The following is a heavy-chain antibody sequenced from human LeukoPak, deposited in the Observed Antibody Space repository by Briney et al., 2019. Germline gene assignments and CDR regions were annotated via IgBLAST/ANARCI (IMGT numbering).Heavy chain of an antibody. J-gene: IGHJ4*02. Sequence: GASVKVSCKASGYTFATYDINWVRQATGQGLEWMGWMNPNSGNTGYAQKFQGRVTMTRNTSMSTAYMELSSLRSEDTAVYYCARANYYGSGKKDLDYWGQGTLVTVSS. CDR2: MNPNSGNT. CDR1: GYTFATYD. V-gene: IGHV1-8*01. CDR3: ARANYYGSGKKDLDY. D-gene: IGHD3-10*01.